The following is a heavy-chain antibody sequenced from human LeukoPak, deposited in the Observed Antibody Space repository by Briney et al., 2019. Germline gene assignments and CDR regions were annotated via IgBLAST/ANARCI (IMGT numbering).Heavy chain of an antibody. Sequence: ASVKVSCKASGYTFTSYYMHWVRQAPGQGLEWMGIINPSGGSTSYAQKFQGRVTMTRDTSTSTVYMELSSLRSEDTAVYYCAGTSEWLPGMDVWGQGTTVTVSS. CDR2: INPSGGST. CDR3: AGTSEWLPGMDV. CDR1: GYTFTSYY. V-gene: IGHV1-46*01. D-gene: IGHD3-3*01. J-gene: IGHJ6*02.